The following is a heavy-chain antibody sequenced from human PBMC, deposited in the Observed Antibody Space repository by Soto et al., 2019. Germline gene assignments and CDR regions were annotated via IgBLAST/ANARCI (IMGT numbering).Heavy chain of an antibody. Sequence: QVQLQQWGAGLLKPSETLSLTCAVYGGSFSGYYWSWIRQPPGKGLEWIGEINHSGSTNYNPSLKSRVTISVDTSKNQFSLKLSSVTAADTAVYYCARGDPQLAGDYWGQGTLVTVSS. V-gene: IGHV4-34*01. CDR2: INHSGST. CDR1: GGSFSGYY. D-gene: IGHD6-6*01. CDR3: ARGDPQLAGDY. J-gene: IGHJ4*02.